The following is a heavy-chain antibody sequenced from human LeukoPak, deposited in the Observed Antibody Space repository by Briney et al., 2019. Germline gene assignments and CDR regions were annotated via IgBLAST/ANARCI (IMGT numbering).Heavy chain of an antibody. CDR2: ISSSGSTI. CDR3: ARGQVVAAIDY. CDR1: GFTFSSYE. D-gene: IGHD2-15*01. Sequence: QPGGSLRLSCAASGFTFSSYEMNWVRQAPGKGLEWVSYISSSGSTIYYADSVKGRFTISRDNAKNSLYLQMNSLRAEDTAVYYCARGQVVAAIDYWGQGTLVTVSS. J-gene: IGHJ4*02. V-gene: IGHV3-48*03.